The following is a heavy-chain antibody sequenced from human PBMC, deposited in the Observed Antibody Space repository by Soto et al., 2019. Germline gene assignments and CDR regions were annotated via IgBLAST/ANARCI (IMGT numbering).Heavy chain of an antibody. Sequence: SETLSLTCAVYGGSFSGYYWSWIRQPPGKGLEWIGEINHSGSTNYNPSLKSRVTISVDTSKNQFSLKLSSVTVADTAVYYCARGRLWFGDYFDYWGQGTLVTVSS. V-gene: IGHV4-34*01. CDR1: GGSFSGYY. CDR3: ARGRLWFGDYFDY. CDR2: INHSGST. J-gene: IGHJ4*02. D-gene: IGHD3-10*01.